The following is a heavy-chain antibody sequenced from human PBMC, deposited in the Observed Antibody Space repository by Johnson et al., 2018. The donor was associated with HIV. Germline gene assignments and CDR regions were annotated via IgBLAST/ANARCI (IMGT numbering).Heavy chain of an antibody. Sequence: VQLVESGGGVVQPGRSLRFSRAASRFTFRSYAMSWVRQAPGKGLEWVSAISGSGGSTYYADSVKGRFTISRDNSKNTLYLQMNSLRAEDTAVYYCAREREDYGLDIWGQGTMVTVSS. D-gene: IGHD4/OR15-4a*01. CDR1: RFTFRSYA. J-gene: IGHJ3*02. CDR2: ISGSGGST. V-gene: IGHV3-23*04. CDR3: AREREDYGLDI.